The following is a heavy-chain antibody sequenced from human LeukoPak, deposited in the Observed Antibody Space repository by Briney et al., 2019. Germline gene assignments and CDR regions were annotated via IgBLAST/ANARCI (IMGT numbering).Heavy chain of an antibody. CDR1: GYSFTSYW. CDR3: ARRRYSSGWDEDWFDP. D-gene: IGHD6-19*01. CDR2: IYPGDSDT. V-gene: IGHV5-51*01. J-gene: IGHJ5*02. Sequence: GESLKISCKGSGYSFTSYWIGWVRQMPGKGLEWMGIIYPGDSDTRYSPSFQGQVTISADKSISTAYLQWSSLKASDTAMYYCARRRYSSGWDEDWFDPWGQGTLVTVSS.